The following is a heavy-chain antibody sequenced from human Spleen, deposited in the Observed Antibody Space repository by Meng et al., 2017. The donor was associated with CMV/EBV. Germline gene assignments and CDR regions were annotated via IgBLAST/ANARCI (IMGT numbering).Heavy chain of an antibody. J-gene: IGHJ4*02. V-gene: IGHV1-46*01. Sequence: ASVKVSCKASGYTFTSYYMHWVRQAPGQGLEWMGIINPSGGSTSYAQKFQGRVTMTRDTSTSTVYMELISLRSEDTAVYYCARAGHQYDRSGYWGGFDHWGQGTLVTVSS. D-gene: IGHD3-22*01. CDR1: GYTFTSYY. CDR3: ARAGHQYDRSGYWGGFDH. CDR2: INPSGGST.